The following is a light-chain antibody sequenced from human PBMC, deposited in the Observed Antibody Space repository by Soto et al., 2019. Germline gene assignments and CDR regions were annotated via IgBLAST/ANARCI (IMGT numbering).Light chain of an antibody. CDR2: AAS. CDR3: QKYESARLP. CDR1: QGITRF. V-gene: IGKV1-27*01. J-gene: IGKJ4*01. Sequence: DIQLTQYPSSLSASVGDRVTITCRASQGITRFLAWYQQKPGKVPKLLIYAASTMRSGVPSRFSGIGSGTDFTLTISSLQPEDVAAYYCQKYESARLPFGGGNKVEI.